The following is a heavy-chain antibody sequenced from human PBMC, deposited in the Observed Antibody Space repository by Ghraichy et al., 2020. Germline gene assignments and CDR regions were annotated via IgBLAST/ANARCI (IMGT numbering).Heavy chain of an antibody. J-gene: IGHJ4*02. CDR2: IHHSGST. CDR3: ARGTYSSSWYPY. Sequence: SETLSLTCAVYCGSFSGYYLSWIRQPPGNRLECIGEIHHSGSTHYNPSLKSRVTISVDTSKNQFSLKLSSVTAADTAVYYCARGTYSSSWYPYWGQGTLVTVAT. D-gene: IGHD6-13*01. CDR1: CGSFSGYY. V-gene: IGHV4-34*01.